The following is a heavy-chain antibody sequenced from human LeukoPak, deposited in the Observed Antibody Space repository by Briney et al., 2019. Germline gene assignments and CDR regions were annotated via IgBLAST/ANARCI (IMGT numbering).Heavy chain of an antibody. D-gene: IGHD3-16*01. CDR2: ISGSGGST. J-gene: IGHJ3*01. CDR1: GFTFSSYA. CDR3: AKDLEDYDYVWGSLMSVY. Sequence: GGSLRLSCAASGFTFSSYAMSWVRQAPGKGLEWVSAISGSGGSTYYADSVKGRFTISRDNSKNTLYLQMNSLRAEDTAVYYCAKDLEDYDYVWGSLMSVYWGQGTMVTVSS. V-gene: IGHV3-23*01.